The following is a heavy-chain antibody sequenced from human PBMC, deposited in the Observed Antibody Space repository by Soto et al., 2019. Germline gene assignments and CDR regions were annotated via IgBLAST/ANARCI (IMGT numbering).Heavy chain of an antibody. Sequence: QVQLVPYGAEVKKPGASVKVSCKASGYTFTSYGISWVRPAPGQGIVWMGWISAYNGNTNYAQKLQGRVTMTTDTSTSTAYMELRSLRSDDTAVYYCSRSIIGYCSGGSCYAYFDIWGQGTMVTVSS. CDR1: GYTFTSYG. J-gene: IGHJ3*02. CDR2: ISAYNGNT. D-gene: IGHD2-15*01. V-gene: IGHV1-18*01. CDR3: SRSIIGYCSGGSCYAYFDI.